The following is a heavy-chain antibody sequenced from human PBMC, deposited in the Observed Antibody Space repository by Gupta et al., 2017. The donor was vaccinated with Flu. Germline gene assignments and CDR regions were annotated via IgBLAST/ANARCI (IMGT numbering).Heavy chain of an antibody. Sequence: QVQLQQWGAGLLKPSETLSLTCAVYGGSFSGYYWSWIRQPPGKGLEWIGEINHSGSTNYNPSLKSRVTISVDTSKNQFSLKLSSVTAADTAVYYCARVRITMDRYYYYGMDVWGQGTTVTVSS. J-gene: IGHJ6*02. CDR1: GGSFSGYY. CDR3: ARVRITMDRYYYYGMDV. D-gene: IGHD3-10*01. V-gene: IGHV4-34*01. CDR2: INHSGST.